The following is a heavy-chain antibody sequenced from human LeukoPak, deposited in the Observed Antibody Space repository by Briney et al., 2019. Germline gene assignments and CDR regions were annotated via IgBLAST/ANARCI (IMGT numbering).Heavy chain of an antibody. CDR1: GFTFSRYW. Sequence: GGSLRLSCAASGFTFSRYWMSWVRQAPGKGLEWVANIKQDGSEKYYVDSVKGRFTVSRDNAKNFLYLQMDNLRAEDTAVYYCARDLADRPLGCWGQGTLVTVSA. V-gene: IGHV3-7*01. CDR2: IKQDGSEK. D-gene: IGHD6-6*01. J-gene: IGHJ4*02. CDR3: ARDLADRPLGC.